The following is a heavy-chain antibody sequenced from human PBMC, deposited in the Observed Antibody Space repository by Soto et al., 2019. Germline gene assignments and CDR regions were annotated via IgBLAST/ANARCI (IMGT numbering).Heavy chain of an antibody. Sequence: QVQLVESGGGVVQPGRSLRLSCAASGFTFSSYAMHWVRQAPGKGLEWVAVISYDGSNKYYADSVKGRFTISRDNSKNTLYLQMNSLRAEDTAVYYCARGSEYYDYGDYFDYWGQGTLVTVSS. CDR2: ISYDGSNK. J-gene: IGHJ4*02. CDR3: ARGSEYYDYGDYFDY. CDR1: GFTFSSYA. V-gene: IGHV3-30-3*01. D-gene: IGHD4-17*01.